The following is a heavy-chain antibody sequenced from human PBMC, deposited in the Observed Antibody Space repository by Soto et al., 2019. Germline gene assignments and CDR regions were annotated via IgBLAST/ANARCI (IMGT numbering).Heavy chain of an antibody. J-gene: IGHJ5*02. Sequence: PGGSPRLSCAASGFTFSSYAMHWVRQAPGKGLEWVAVISYDGSNKYYADSVKGRFTISRDNSKNTLYLQMNSLRAEDTAVYYCARDSYCSSTSCNNWFDPWGQGTLVTVSS. CDR1: GFTFSSYA. V-gene: IGHV3-30-3*01. CDR2: ISYDGSNK. CDR3: ARDSYCSSTSCNNWFDP. D-gene: IGHD2-2*01.